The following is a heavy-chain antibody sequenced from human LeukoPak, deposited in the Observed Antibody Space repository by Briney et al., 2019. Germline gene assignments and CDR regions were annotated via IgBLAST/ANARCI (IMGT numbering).Heavy chain of an antibody. Sequence: GGSLRLSCAASGFTFSSYWMHWVRQAPGKGLAWVSRINSDGSGTSYADSVKGRFTISRDNAKNTLYLQMNSLRAEDTAVYYCARDNVYYDSSEGLDYWGQGTLVTVSS. J-gene: IGHJ4*02. D-gene: IGHD3-22*01. V-gene: IGHV3-74*01. CDR2: INSDGSGT. CDR3: ARDNVYYDSSEGLDY. CDR1: GFTFSSYW.